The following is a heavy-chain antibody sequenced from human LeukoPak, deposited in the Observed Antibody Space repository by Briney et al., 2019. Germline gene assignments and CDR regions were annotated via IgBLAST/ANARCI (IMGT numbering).Heavy chain of an antibody. V-gene: IGHV4-31*03. CDR2: IYYSGST. J-gene: IGHJ1*01. Sequence: SETLSLTCTVSGGSISSGGYYWSWIRQHPGKGLEWIGYIYYSGSTYYNPSLKSRVTISVDTSKNQFSLKLSSVTAADTAVYYCARDSQGGGKGYLQHWGQGTLVTVSS. CDR3: ARDSQGGGKGYLQH. D-gene: IGHD1-26*01. CDR1: GGSISSGGYY.